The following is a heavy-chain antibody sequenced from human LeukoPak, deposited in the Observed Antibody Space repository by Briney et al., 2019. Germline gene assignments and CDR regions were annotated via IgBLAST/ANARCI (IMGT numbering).Heavy chain of an antibody. Sequence: GGSLRLSCAASGFTFSNYGMHWVRQAPGKGLEWVAFIRYDGSNKYYTDSVKGRFTVSRDNSKNTLYLQMNSLRAEDTAVYYCARAGGTYYGIAFDIWGQGTMVTVSS. D-gene: IGHD1-26*01. V-gene: IGHV3-30*02. CDR3: ARAGGTYYGIAFDI. J-gene: IGHJ3*02. CDR2: IRYDGSNK. CDR1: GFTFSNYG.